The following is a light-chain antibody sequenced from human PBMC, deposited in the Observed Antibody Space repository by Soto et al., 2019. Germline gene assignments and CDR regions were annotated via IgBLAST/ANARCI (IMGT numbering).Light chain of an antibody. J-gene: IGKJ1*01. Sequence: DIVMTQSPDSLAVSLGERATINFKSSQSVLYSSNNKNYLAWYQQKPGQPPKLLMYWASTRESGVPDRFSGSGSGTDFTLTISSLQAEDVAVYYCQQYYSTPQTFGQGTKVDIK. CDR3: QQYYSTPQT. V-gene: IGKV4-1*01. CDR2: WAS. CDR1: QSVLYSSNNKNY.